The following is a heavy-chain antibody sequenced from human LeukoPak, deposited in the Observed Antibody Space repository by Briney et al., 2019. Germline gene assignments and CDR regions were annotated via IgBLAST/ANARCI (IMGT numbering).Heavy chain of an antibody. J-gene: IGHJ4*02. Sequence: SETLSLTCTVSGGSTSSYYWSWIRQPPEKGLEWIGYIYYSGSTNYNPSLKSRVTISVDTSKNQFSLKLSSVTSADTAVYYCARDVTPRIGYSYGYYFDYWGQGTLVTVSS. CDR3: ARDVTPRIGYSYGYYFDY. CDR2: IYYSGST. D-gene: IGHD5-18*01. V-gene: IGHV4-59*01. CDR1: GGSTSSYY.